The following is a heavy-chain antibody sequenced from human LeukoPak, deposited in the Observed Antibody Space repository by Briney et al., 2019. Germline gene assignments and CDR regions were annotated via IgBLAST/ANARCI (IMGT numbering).Heavy chain of an antibody. J-gene: IGHJ5*02. D-gene: IGHD3-10*01. CDR3: ARGVLLWFGEKGFDP. V-gene: IGHV4-34*01. Sequence: PSETLSLTCAVYGGSFSGYYWSWIRQPPGKGLEWIGEINHSGSTNYNPSLKSRVTISVDTSKNQFSLKLSSVTAADTAVYYCARGVLLWFGEKGFDPWGQGTLVTVSS. CDR1: GGSFSGYY. CDR2: INHSGST.